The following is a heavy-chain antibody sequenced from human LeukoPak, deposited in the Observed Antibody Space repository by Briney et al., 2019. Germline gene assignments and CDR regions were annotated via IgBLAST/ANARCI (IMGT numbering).Heavy chain of an antibody. J-gene: IGHJ1*01. CDR1: AYTFTSYG. D-gene: IGHD3/OR15-3a*01. CDR3: ARAPGDKSTCYYTLQ. Sequence: ASVKVSCKASAYTFTSYGISWVRQAPPQGLEWVGCISGYSHNPHYAQKLQGRVTMTTDTSTSTAYVELRSLRSDGTAVYYCARAPGDKSTCYYTLQWGQGTVVAVPS. V-gene: IGHV1-18*01. CDR2: ISGYSHNP.